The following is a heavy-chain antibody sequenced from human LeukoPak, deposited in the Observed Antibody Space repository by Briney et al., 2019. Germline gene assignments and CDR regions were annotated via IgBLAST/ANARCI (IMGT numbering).Heavy chain of an antibody. D-gene: IGHD3-10*01. Sequence: SETLSLTCTVSGGSISTYYWSWIRQPPGKGLEWIGYIYHSGSTNYNPSLKSRVSISVDTSKNQFSLKLSSVTAADTAVYYCARDARVQKWFGELLKTTTYYFDYWGQGTLVTVSS. CDR2: IYHSGST. J-gene: IGHJ4*02. V-gene: IGHV4-59*12. CDR3: ARDARVQKWFGELLKTTTYYFDY. CDR1: GGSISTYY.